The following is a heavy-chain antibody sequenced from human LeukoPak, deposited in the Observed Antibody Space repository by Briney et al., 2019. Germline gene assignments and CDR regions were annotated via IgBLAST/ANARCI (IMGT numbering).Heavy chain of an antibody. CDR1: GFTFSSHW. CDR3: ARDYWFGESYFDY. Sequence: GGSLRLSCAASGFTFSSHWMTWVRQAPGKGLEWVAKIKQDGSEKYYVDSVKGRFTISRDNAKNSLYLQMNSLRAEDTAVYYCARDYWFGESYFDYWGQGTLVPVSS. D-gene: IGHD3-10*01. V-gene: IGHV3-7*01. CDR2: IKQDGSEK. J-gene: IGHJ4*02.